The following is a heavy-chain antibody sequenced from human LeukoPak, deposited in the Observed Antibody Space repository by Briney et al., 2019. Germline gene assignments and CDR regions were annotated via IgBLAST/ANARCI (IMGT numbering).Heavy chain of an antibody. V-gene: IGHV3-48*01. J-gene: IGHJ4*02. CDR3: ARDGYTYDSSGYYTY. D-gene: IGHD3-22*01. Sequence: GGSLRLSCAASGFTVSSNYMTWVRQAPGKGLEWISYITTSGSTMYYADSVKGRFTISRDNSKNTLYLQMNSLRAEDTAVYYCARDGYTYDSSGYYTYWGQGTLVTVSS. CDR1: GFTVSSNY. CDR2: ITTSGSTM.